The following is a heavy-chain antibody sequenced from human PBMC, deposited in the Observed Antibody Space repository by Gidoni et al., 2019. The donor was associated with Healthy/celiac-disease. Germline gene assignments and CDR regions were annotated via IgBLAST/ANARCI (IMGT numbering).Heavy chain of an antibody. CDR2: IKSKTDGGTT. J-gene: IGHJ6*02. V-gene: IGHV3-15*01. CDR3: TTYYCSSTSWCGYYYYYYGMDV. CDR1: GFTFSNAR. D-gene: IGHD2-2*01. Sequence: EVQLVESGGGLVKPGGSLRLSCAASGFTFSNARMSWVRQAPGKGLEWVGRIKSKTDGGTTDYAAPVKGRFTISRDDSKNTLYLQMNSLKTEDTAVYYCTTYYCSSTSWCGYYYYYYGMDVWGQGTTVTVSS.